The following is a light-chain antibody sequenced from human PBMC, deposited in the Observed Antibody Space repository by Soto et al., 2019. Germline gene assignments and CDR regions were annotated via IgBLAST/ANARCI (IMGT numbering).Light chain of an antibody. CDR3: QAYDMYLRGSV. V-gene: IGLV1-40*01. J-gene: IGLJ3*02. Sequence: QSVLTQPPSVSGAPGLRVTISCTGSTSNIGAGYAVHWYQQVPGTAPKLLIYGTTNRPSGVTDRFSGSKSGTSASLAITGLQAEDEADYYGQAYDMYLRGSVFGGGAKLTVL. CDR1: TSNIGAGYA. CDR2: GTT.